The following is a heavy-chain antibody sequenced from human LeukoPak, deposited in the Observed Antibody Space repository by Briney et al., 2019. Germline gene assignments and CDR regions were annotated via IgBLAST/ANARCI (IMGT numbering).Heavy chain of an antibody. J-gene: IGHJ4*02. CDR2: ISYDGSNK. V-gene: IGHV3-30*03. D-gene: IGHD6-13*01. CDR1: GFTFSSHG. Sequence: GRSLRLSCAASGFTFSSHGIHWVRQAPGKGLEWVTFISYDGSNKYYADSVKGRFTISRDNSKNTLFLQMNSLRAKDTAVYYCARQHTAATAFDYWGQGTLVTVSS. CDR3: ARQHTAATAFDY.